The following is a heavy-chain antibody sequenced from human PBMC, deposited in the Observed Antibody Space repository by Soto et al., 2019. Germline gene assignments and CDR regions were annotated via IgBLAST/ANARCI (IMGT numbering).Heavy chain of an antibody. D-gene: IGHD3-10*01. Sequence: SVKVSCKASGGTFSRYAISWVRQALGQGLEWMGGIIPIFGTANYAQKFQGRVTITADESTSTAYMELSSLRSEDTAVYYCARDGAGGYYYGSGRLLPRQGYYYVMDVWGQGTTVTVSS. J-gene: IGHJ6*02. CDR2: IIPIFGTA. CDR1: GGTFSRYA. CDR3: ARDGAGGYYYGSGRLLPRQGYYYVMDV. V-gene: IGHV1-69*13.